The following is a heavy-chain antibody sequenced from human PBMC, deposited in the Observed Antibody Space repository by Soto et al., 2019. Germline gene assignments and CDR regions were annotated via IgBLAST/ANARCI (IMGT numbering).Heavy chain of an antibody. CDR3: AFHVDTAMVIGY. D-gene: IGHD5-18*01. CDR1: GGTFSSYT. CDR2: IIPILGIA. Sequence: QVQLVQSGAEVKKPGSSVKVSCKASGGTFSSYTISWVRQAPGQGLEWMGRIIPILGIANYAQKFQGRVTITADKSTSTAYMELSSLRSEDTAVYYCAFHVDTAMVIGYWGQGTLVTVSS. J-gene: IGHJ4*02. V-gene: IGHV1-69*02.